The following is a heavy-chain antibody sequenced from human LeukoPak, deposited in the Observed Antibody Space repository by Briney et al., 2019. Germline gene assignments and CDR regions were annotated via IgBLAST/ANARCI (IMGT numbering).Heavy chain of an antibody. CDR2: IHNSGRT. D-gene: IGHD1/OR15-1a*01. J-gene: IGHJ6*02. Sequence: PSETLSLTCSVSGGSVSSYYWSWIRQSPGKGLEWIGYIHNSGRTNYNPSLKSRVTGFVDTSKNQVSLRLSSVTAADTAVYYCARSNCLASTCNNFYGMDVWGQGTTVTVSS. CDR3: ARSNCLASTCNNFYGMDV. V-gene: IGHV4-4*08. CDR1: GGSVSSYY.